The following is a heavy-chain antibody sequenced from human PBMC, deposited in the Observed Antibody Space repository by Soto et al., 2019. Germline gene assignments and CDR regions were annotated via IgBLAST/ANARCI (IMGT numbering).Heavy chain of an antibody. CDR1: GGSISSGDYY. V-gene: IGHV4-30-4*01. D-gene: IGHD2-8*01. CDR2: LYYSGST. J-gene: IGHJ4*02. CDR3: ARNGYCTNGVCYTVFDY. Sequence: QVQLQESGPGLVKPSQTLSLTCTVSGGSISSGDYYWNWIRQPPGKGLQWIGNLYYSGSTYYNPSLKSRLTISVDTSENQFSLRLSSVTAADTAVYFCARNGYCTNGVCYTVFDYWGQGTLVTVSS.